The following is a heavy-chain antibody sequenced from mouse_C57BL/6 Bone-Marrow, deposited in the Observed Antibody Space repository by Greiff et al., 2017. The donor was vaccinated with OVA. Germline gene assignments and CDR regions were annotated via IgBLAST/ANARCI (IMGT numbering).Heavy chain of an antibody. V-gene: IGHV1-50*01. J-gene: IGHJ1*03. Sequence: VQLQQPGAELVKPGASVKLSCKASGYTFTSYWMQWVKQRPGQGLAWIGEIDPSDSYTNSNQKFKGKATLTVDTSSSTAYMQLSSLTSEDSAVYYCARRLRYRYFDVWGTGTTVTVSS. CDR3: ARRLRYRYFDV. CDR2: IDPSDSYT. D-gene: IGHD1-1*01. CDR1: GYTFTSYW.